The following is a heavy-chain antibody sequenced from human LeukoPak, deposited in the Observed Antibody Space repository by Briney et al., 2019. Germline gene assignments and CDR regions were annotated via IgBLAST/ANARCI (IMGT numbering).Heavy chain of an antibody. CDR1: GFTFSRYA. J-gene: IGHJ4*02. CDR3: AKVDIEYCSSYSCYIDY. CDR2: ISLSGGST. D-gene: IGHD2-2*02. V-gene: IGHV3-23*01. Sequence: GGSLRLSCAASGFTFSRYAMTWVRQAPGKGLEWVSGISLSGGSTNYADSVKGRFTISRDNSKNTVYLQMNSLRAEDTALYYCAKVDIEYCSSYSCYIDYWGQGILVTVSS.